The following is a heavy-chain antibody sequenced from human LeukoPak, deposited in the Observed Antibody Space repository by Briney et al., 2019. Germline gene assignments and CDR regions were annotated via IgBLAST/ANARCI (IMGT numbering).Heavy chain of an antibody. D-gene: IGHD1-26*01. CDR3: ARRSDSGSDDGEDYFDY. Sequence: KPSETLSLACTVSGGSIYSTTFYWGWIRQPPGKGLEWIGSMYYDGSTYHNPSLKSRVTISVDTSNNQSSLKLTSVTAADTAVYFCARRSDSGSDDGEDYFDYWGQGTLVTVSS. V-gene: IGHV4-39*01. CDR2: MYYDGST. J-gene: IGHJ4*02. CDR1: GGSIYSTTFY.